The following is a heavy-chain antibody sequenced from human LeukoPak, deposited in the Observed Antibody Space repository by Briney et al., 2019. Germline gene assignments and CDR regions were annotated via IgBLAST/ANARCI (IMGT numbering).Heavy chain of an antibody. Sequence: ASVKVSCKASGYTFTSYDINWVRQATGQGLEWMGWMNPNSGNTGYAQKFQGRVTMTRNTSISTAYMELSSLRSEDTAVYYCARLGYSYGYHYYYYYYMDVWGKGTTVTISS. V-gene: IGHV1-8*01. D-gene: IGHD5-18*01. J-gene: IGHJ6*03. CDR1: GYTFTSYD. CDR2: MNPNSGNT. CDR3: ARLGYSYGYHYYYYYYMDV.